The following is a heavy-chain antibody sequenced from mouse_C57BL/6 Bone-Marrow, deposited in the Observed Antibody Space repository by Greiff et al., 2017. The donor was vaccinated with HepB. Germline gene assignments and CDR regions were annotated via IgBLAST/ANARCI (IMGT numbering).Heavy chain of an antibody. CDR2: IYPSDSET. Sequence: VQLQQPGAELVRPGSSVKLSCKASGYTFTSYWMDWVKQRPGQGLEWIGNIYPSDSETHYNQKFKDKATLTVDKSSSTAYMQLSSLTSEDYAVYYCARASDCCGSSYGFAYWGQGTLVTVSA. V-gene: IGHV1-61*01. CDR3: ARASDCCGSSYGFAY. J-gene: IGHJ3*01. CDR1: GYTFTSYW. D-gene: IGHD1-1*01.